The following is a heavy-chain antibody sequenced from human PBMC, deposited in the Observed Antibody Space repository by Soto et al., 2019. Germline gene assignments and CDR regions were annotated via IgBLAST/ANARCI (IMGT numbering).Heavy chain of an antibody. Sequence: GGSLRLSCAASGFTFSSYAMSWVRQAPGKGLEWVSAISGSGGSTYYADSVKGRFTISRDNSKNTLYLQMNSLRAEDTAVYYCAQGGNSSSGHYYYYYCGMDVWGQGTTVTVPS. J-gene: IGHJ6*02. CDR2: ISGSGGST. D-gene: IGHD6-13*01. CDR1: GFTFSSYA. CDR3: AQGGNSSSGHYYYYYCGMDV. V-gene: IGHV3-23*01.